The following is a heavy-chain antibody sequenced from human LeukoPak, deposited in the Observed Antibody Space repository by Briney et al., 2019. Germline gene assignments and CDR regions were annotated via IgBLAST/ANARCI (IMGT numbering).Heavy chain of an antibody. J-gene: IGHJ4*02. Sequence: SETLSLTCTVSGGSISSYYWSWIRQPPGKGLEWIGYIYYSGSTYYNPSLKSRVTISVDTSKNQFSLKLNSVTAADTAVYYCARAPSLGYCSGGSCSNLYYFDYWGQGTLVTVSS. CDR1: GGSISSYY. CDR3: ARAPSLGYCSGGSCSNLYYFDY. CDR2: IYYSGST. V-gene: IGHV4-30-4*01. D-gene: IGHD2-15*01.